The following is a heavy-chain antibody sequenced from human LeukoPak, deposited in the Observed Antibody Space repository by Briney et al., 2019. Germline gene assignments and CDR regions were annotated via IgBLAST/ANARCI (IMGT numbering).Heavy chain of an antibody. CDR1: GYTFTSYD. J-gene: IGHJ4*02. D-gene: IGHD1-1*01. CDR2: MNPNSGNT. CDR3: AAGTTGTTLADY. V-gene: IGHV1-8*01. Sequence: ASVKVSCKASGYTFTSYDINWVRQATEQGLEWMGWMNPNSGNTGYAQKFQGRVTMTRNTSISTAYMELSSLRSEDTAVYYCAAGTTGTTLADYWGQGTLVTVSS.